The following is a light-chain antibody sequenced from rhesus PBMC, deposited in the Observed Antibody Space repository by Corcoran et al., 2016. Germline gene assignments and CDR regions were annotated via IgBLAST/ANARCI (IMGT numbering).Light chain of an antibody. J-gene: IGKJ3*01. CDR3: QHYYSTPFT. V-gene: IGKV1-33*02. Sequence: DIQMTQSPSSLSASVGDRVTITCRASQGITNVLAWYQQKPGEIPKLLIYEESSLQSGIPSRFRGLGFGTDFTLTISSLQSEDFATYYCQHYYSTPFTFGPGTKLDIE. CDR2: EES. CDR1: QGITNV.